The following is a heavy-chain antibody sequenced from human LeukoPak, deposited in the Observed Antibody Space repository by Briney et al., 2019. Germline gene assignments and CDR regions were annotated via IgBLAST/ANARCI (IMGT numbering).Heavy chain of an antibody. CDR2: IYYSGST. Sequence: SETLSLTCTVSGGSISSGDYYWSWIRQPPGKGLEWIGYIYYSGSTYYNPSLKSRVTISVDTSKDQFSLKLSFVTAADTAVYYCARLGYCSSTSCYTLQGWFDPWGQGTLVTVSS. D-gene: IGHD2-2*02. J-gene: IGHJ5*02. CDR1: GGSISSGDYY. CDR3: ARLGYCSSTSCYTLQGWFDP. V-gene: IGHV4-30-4*01.